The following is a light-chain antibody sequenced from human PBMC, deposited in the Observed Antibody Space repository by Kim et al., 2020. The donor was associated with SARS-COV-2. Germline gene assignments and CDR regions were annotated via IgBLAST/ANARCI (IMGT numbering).Light chain of an antibody. J-gene: IGKJ4*01. CDR3: LKYNSAPHT. V-gene: IGKV1-27*01. CDR2: GAS. Sequence: DIQMIQSPSSLSASVGDRVTITCRASHNIINYLAWYQQKPGKSPKLLIYGASFLQSGVPSRFSGSGSGTDFTLTISSLQPEDVATYYCLKYNSAPHTFGGGTKVDIK. CDR1: HNIINY.